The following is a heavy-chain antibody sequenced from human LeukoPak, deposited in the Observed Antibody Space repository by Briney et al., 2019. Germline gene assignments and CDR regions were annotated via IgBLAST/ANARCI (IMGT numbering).Heavy chain of an antibody. J-gene: IGHJ3*02. CDR2: IIHSGGT. V-gene: IGHV4-34*12. CDR1: GGSFGGYY. CDR3: ARTLDSSSSVPFYI. Sequence: SETLSLTCTVYGGSFGGYYWSWIRQPPGKGLEWIGEIIHSGGTNYNPSLKSRVTISVDTSKIQFSLRLSSVTAADTAVYFCARTLDSSSSVPFYIWGQGTMVTVSS. D-gene: IGHD6-6*01.